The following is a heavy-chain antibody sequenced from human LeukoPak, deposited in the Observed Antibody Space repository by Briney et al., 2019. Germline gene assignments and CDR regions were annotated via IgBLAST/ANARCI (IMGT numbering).Heavy chain of an antibody. D-gene: IGHD5-12*01. V-gene: IGHV3-23*01. CDR1: GFTFSSYA. CDR3: AKDRQLPHIVATRGFDY. Sequence: HPGGSLRLSCAASGFTFSSYAMSWVRQAPGKGLEWVSAISGSGGSTYYADSVKGRFTISRDNSKNTLYLQMNSLRAEDTAVYYRAKDRQLPHIVATRGFDYWGQGTLVTVSS. CDR2: ISGSGGST. J-gene: IGHJ4*02.